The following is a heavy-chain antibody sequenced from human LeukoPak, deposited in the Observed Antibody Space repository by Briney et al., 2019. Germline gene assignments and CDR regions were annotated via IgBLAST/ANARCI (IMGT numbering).Heavy chain of an antibody. Sequence: ASVKASCKVSGYTLTELSMHWVRQAPGKGLEWMGGFDPEDGETIYAQKFQGRVTMTEDTSTDTAYMELSSLRSEDTAVYYCATVLPLYGSGANWFDPWGQGTLVTVSS. J-gene: IGHJ5*02. CDR3: ATVLPLYGSGANWFDP. CDR1: GYTLTELS. D-gene: IGHD3-10*01. V-gene: IGHV1-24*01. CDR2: FDPEDGET.